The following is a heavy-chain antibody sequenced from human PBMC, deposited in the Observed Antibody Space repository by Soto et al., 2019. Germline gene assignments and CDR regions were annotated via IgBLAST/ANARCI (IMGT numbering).Heavy chain of an antibody. Sequence: EVQLVESGGGLVQPGGSLRLSCAASGFTFRSYSMSWVRQAPGKGLEWVAYISSSGTTIYYADSVKGRFTISRDNGKNSLYLQMNGLRDDDTAVYYCARGAAAGTSRFDYWGQGTLVTVSS. CDR3: ARGAAAGTSRFDY. CDR2: ISSSGTTI. V-gene: IGHV3-48*02. CDR1: GFTFRSYS. D-gene: IGHD6-25*01. J-gene: IGHJ4*02.